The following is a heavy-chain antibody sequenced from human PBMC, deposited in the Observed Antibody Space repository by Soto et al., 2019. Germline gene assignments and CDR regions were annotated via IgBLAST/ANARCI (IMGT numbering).Heavy chain of an antibody. CDR2: IGGSGGNR. D-gene: IGHD4-4*01. Sequence: EVQLLESGGGLVQPGGSLRLSCAASGFTFNAYAMTWVRQAPGKGLEWVSAIGGSGGNRYYADSVRGRFTIYRDNSKDTVDLQMNSLRVEDTSVYYCARVASAYINSVDNWGQGILVTVSS. V-gene: IGHV3-23*01. CDR1: GFTFNAYA. J-gene: IGHJ4*02. CDR3: ARVASAYINSVDN.